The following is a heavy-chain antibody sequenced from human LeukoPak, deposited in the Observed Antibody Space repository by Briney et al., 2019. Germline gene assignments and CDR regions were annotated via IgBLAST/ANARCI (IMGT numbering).Heavy chain of an antibody. D-gene: IGHD5-24*01. CDR2: ISAYNVNT. J-gene: IGHJ4*02. V-gene: IGHV1-18*01. CDR3: ARVGIVGMATTYYFDY. CDR1: GYTFTSYG. Sequence: GASVKVSCKASGYTFTSYGISWVRQAPGQGLEWMGWISAYNVNTNYAQKLQGRVTMTTDTSTSAAYMELRSLRSDDTAVYYCARVGIVGMATTYYFDYWGQGTLVTVSS.